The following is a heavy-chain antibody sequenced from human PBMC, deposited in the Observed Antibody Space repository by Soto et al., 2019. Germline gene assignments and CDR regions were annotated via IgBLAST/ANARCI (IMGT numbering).Heavy chain of an antibody. CDR3: ARLDYQSSGSYAFDI. CDR2: YFQGGDA. V-gene: IGHV4-30-2*01. Sequence: QLQLQESDSGLVRPAQTLSLTCAVSGASVSSGSYSWSWIRQPPGKGLEWIGFYFQGGDAYYNPSLESRVTISVNRYKTQFSQKLRSVTAADTAVYYCARLDYQSSGSYAFDIWGQGTTVTVSS. D-gene: IGHD3-22*01. J-gene: IGHJ3*02. CDR1: GASVSSGSYS.